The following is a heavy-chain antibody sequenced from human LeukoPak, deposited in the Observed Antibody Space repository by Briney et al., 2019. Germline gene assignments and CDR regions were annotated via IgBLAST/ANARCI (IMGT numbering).Heavy chain of an antibody. Sequence: ASVKVSCKASGYSFTSYGISWVREAPGRGLEWVGYISAYDGETRYAQKFQGRVTLTTDTSTGTVYMEMRRLRSDDTAVYYCARGGKNYFDFWGQGTLFTVSS. J-gene: IGHJ4*02. CDR1: GYSFTSYG. CDR3: ARGGKNYFDF. D-gene: IGHD1-26*01. CDR2: ISAYDGET. V-gene: IGHV1-18*01.